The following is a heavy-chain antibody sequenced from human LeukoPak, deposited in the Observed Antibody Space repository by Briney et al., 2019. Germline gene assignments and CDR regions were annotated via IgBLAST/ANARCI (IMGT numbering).Heavy chain of an antibody. J-gene: IGHJ3*02. D-gene: IGHD1-1*01. CDR2: ISAYNANT. Sequence: ASVKVSCKXSGYTLFTYGLTWVRQAPGQGLEWMGWISAYNANTNYAQKFQGRVTITTDTSTNTAYMELKSLRSDDTAVYYCARCTTGADAFDIWGQGTMVTVSS. CDR1: GYTLFTYG. V-gene: IGHV1-18*01. CDR3: ARCTTGADAFDI.